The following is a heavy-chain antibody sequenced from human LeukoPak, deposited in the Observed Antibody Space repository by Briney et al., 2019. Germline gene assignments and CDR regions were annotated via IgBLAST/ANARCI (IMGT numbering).Heavy chain of an antibody. V-gene: IGHV4-59*11. J-gene: IGHJ6*03. Sequence: PSETLSLTCTVSGGSISSHYWSWIRQPPGKGLEWIGYIYYSGSTNYNPSLKSRVTISVDTSKNQFSLKLSSVTAADTAVYYCARALFQSTYYGFWSGYYTGGVYYMDVWGKGTTVTVSS. CDR1: GGSISSHY. CDR2: IYYSGST. D-gene: IGHD3-3*01. CDR3: ARALFQSTYYGFWSGYYTGGVYYMDV.